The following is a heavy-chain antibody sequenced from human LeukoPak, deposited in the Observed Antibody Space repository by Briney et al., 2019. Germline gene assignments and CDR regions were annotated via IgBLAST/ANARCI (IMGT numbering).Heavy chain of an antibody. V-gene: IGHV4-34*01. CDR2: VSHGGTT. CDR1: GGSFSDYS. Sequence: PSETLSLTCTVYGGSFSDYSWSWIRQPPGKSLEWIGEVSHGGTTNYNPSLESRVTISIDTSNSQFSLNLKSVTAADSGVYYCARDGIAVFGVITGNYYYMDVWGKGTTVTVSS. D-gene: IGHD3-3*01. J-gene: IGHJ6*03. CDR3: ARDGIAVFGVITGNYYYMDV.